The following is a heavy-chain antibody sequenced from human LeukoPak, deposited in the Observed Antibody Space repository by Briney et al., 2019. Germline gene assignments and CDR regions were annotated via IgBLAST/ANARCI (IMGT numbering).Heavy chain of an antibody. CDR1: GFTFSSYA. D-gene: IGHD6-19*01. J-gene: IGHJ4*02. CDR3: AKDRTGIALAGMFFDV. V-gene: IGHV3-23*01. CDR2: IRGSDGTT. Sequence: GGSPRLSCAASGFTFSSYAMSWVRQAPGKGLEWVSDIRGSDGTTFYADAVKGRFTISRDNSKNTLYLQMNSLKAEDTAVYYCAKDRTGIALAGMFFDVWGQGTRVTVSS.